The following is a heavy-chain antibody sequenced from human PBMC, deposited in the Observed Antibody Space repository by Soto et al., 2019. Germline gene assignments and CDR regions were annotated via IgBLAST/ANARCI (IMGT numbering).Heavy chain of an antibody. J-gene: IGHJ6*01. D-gene: IGHD6-25*01. CDR1: GFTFSTYS. V-gene: IGHV3-21*04. CDR2: ISSSSSYI. CDR3: ATDHKTKEGGSIYYYYYGMDT. Sequence: EVQLVESGGGLVKPGGSLRLSCAASGFTFSTYSMNWVRQAPGKGLEWVSSISSSSSYIYYADSVKGRFTISRDNAKNSVYLQMNPPRAADTAVYLCATDHKTKEGGSIYYYYYGMDTWGQDTRVTVTS.